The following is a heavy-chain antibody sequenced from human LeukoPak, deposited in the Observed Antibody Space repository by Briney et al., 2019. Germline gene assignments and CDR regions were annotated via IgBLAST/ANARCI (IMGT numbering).Heavy chain of an antibody. Sequence: ASVKVSCKASGYTFTGYYMHWVRQAPGQGLQWMGWINPNSGGTNYAQKFQGWVTMTTDTSTSTAYMELRSLRSDDTAIYYCARDRHYGASTVFDPWGQGTLVTVSS. V-gene: IGHV1-2*04. CDR1: GYTFTGYY. J-gene: IGHJ5*02. CDR2: INPNSGGT. CDR3: ARDRHYGASTVFDP. D-gene: IGHD4-17*01.